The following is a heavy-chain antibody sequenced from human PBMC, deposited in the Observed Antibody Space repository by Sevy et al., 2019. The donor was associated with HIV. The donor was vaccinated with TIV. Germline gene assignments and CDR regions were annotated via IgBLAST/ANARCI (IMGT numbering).Heavy chain of an antibody. CDR2: IYYSGIT. CDR1: GDSISSYY. J-gene: IGHJ6*02. D-gene: IGHD6-13*01. Sequence: SETLSLTCTVSGDSISSYYWSWIRQPPGKGLEGIGYIYYSGITDYNPSLKSRVTISVDTSKNQFSLKLNSVTAADTAVYYCARAIAAPRGMDVWGQGTTVTVSS. V-gene: IGHV4-59*01. CDR3: ARAIAAPRGMDV.